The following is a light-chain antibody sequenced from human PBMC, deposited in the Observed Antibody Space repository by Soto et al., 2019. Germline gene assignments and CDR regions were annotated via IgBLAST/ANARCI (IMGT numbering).Light chain of an antibody. J-gene: IGKJ1*01. Sequence: EIVLTQSPGTLSLSPGERATLSCRASQSVSSSYSDWYQQKAGQAHRLLIYGASNRATGIPDGFSGSGSATDFAFTVSRLDPETFAAYYGQFSRTFGQGTKVEIK. CDR1: QSVSSSY. V-gene: IGKV3-20*01. CDR2: GAS. CDR3: QFSRT.